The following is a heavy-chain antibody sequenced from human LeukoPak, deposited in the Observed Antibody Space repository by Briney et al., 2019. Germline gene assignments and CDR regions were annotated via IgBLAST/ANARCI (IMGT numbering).Heavy chain of an antibody. J-gene: IGHJ4*02. CDR2: IYHSGST. Sequence: SETLSLTCAGSGGSISSGGYSWSWIRQPPGKGLEWIGYIYHSGSTYYNPSLKSRVTISVDKSKNQFSLKLSSVTAADTAVYYCARHPGYYYDSSGYYSDYWGQGTLVTVSS. CDR3: ARHPGYYYDSSGYYSDY. D-gene: IGHD3-22*01. CDR1: GGSISSGGYS. V-gene: IGHV4-30-2*01.